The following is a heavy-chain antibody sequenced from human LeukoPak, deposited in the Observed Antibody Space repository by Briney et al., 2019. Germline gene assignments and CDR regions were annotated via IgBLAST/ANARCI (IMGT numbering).Heavy chain of an antibody. CDR2: INPNSGGT. J-gene: IGHJ4*02. D-gene: IGHD2-2*02. V-gene: IGHV1-2*02. Sequence: ASVKVSCKASGYTFTGYYMHWVRQAPGQGLEWMGWINPNSGGTNYAQKFQGRVTMTRDTSISTVYMELSRLRSDDTAVYYCARDPYCSSTSCYNDYWGQGTLVTVSS. CDR1: GYTFTGYY. CDR3: ARDPYCSSTSCYNDY.